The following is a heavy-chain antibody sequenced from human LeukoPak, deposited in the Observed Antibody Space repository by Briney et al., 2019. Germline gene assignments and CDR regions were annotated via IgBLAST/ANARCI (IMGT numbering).Heavy chain of an antibody. CDR3: AKGGLSRAGLDF. CDR1: GFTFSSYA. V-gene: IGHV3-23*01. J-gene: IGHJ4*02. D-gene: IGHD5/OR15-5a*01. Sequence: GGSLRLSCAASGFTFSSYAMSWVRQAPGKGLEWVSSISDRDHNTYYADSVKGRFTISRDNSKNTLYLQMNSLRAEDTAVYYCAKGGLSRAGLDFWGQGTLVTVSS. CDR2: ISDRDHNT.